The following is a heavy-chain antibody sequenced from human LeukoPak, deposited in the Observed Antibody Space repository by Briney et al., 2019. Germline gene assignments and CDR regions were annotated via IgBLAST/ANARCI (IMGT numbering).Heavy chain of an antibody. CDR2: VSPYNGNT. D-gene: IGHD3-10*01. J-gene: IGHJ4*02. CDR3: ARNGRVRRVVNDLFEY. V-gene: IGHV1-18*01. Sequence: ASVTVSCKTSGYTFTDYDITWVRQAPGQGLEWMGRVSPYNGNTYYSQRFQDRVTITKETSTGTAYMDLRNLRTDDTAMYYCARNGRVRRVVNDLFEYWGQGTLVAVSS. CDR1: GYTFTDYD.